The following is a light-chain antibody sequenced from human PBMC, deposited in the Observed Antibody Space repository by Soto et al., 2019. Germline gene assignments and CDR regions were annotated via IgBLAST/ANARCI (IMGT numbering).Light chain of an antibody. V-gene: IGKV3-20*01. CDR1: QSVSSN. CDR3: QQYGSSLT. Sequence: EIVLIQSQATLSLSPGERATLSCRASQSVSSNLAWYQQKPGQAPRLLIYGTSNRATGIPDRFSGSGSGTDFTLTISRLEPEDFAVYYCQQYGSSLTFGGGTNVDI. CDR2: GTS. J-gene: IGKJ4*01.